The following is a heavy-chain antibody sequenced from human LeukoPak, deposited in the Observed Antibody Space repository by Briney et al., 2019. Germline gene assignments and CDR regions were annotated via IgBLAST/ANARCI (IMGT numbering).Heavy chain of an antibody. V-gene: IGHV4-4*07. Sequence: SETLSLTCTVSGDSISSYYWCWIRQPAGKGLEWIARIYASGNTNYNPSLKSRVTMSVDTSKSQFSLKLTSVTAADTAVYYCTRDPYGGNSHEDPYYCGMDVWGQGTTVTVSS. J-gene: IGHJ6*02. D-gene: IGHD4-23*01. CDR3: TRDPYGGNSHEDPYYCGMDV. CDR1: GDSISSYY. CDR2: IYASGNT.